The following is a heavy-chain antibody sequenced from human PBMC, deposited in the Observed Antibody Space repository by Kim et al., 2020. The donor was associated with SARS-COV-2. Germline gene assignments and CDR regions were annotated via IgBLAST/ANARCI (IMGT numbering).Heavy chain of an antibody. J-gene: IGHJ4*02. CDR3: AREAVAGSFDY. CDR2: K. Sequence: KQYSKKFQASVSITRDTSATTAYLELGGLRSEDTAVYYCAREAVAGSFDYWGQGTLVTVSS. V-gene: IGHV1-3*01. D-gene: IGHD6-19*01.